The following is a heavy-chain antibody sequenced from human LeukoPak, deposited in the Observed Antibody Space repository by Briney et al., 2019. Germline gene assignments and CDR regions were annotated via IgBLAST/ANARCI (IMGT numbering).Heavy chain of an antibody. V-gene: IGHV1-2*02. CDR2: INPNSGGT. Sequence: ASVKVSCKASGYTFTGYYMHWVRQAPGQGLEWMGWINPNSGGTTYVQNFQGRVTMTRDTSISTAYMELSRLRSDDTAVYYCARGGEGPHQPFDYWGQGTLVTVSS. J-gene: IGHJ4*02. D-gene: IGHD7-27*01. CDR1: GYTFTGYY. CDR3: ARGGEGPHQPFDY.